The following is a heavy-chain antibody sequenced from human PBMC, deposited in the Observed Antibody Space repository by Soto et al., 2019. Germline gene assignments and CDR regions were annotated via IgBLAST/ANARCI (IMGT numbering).Heavy chain of an antibody. CDR1: GGTFSSYA. J-gene: IGHJ4*02. Sequence: EASVKVSCKASGGTFSSYAISWARQAPGQGLEWMGGIIPIFGTANYAQKFQGRVTITADESTSTAYIELSSLRSEDTAVYYCARDYKPSKPYQLLLTFDYWGQGTLVTVSS. V-gene: IGHV1-69*13. CDR2: IIPIFGTA. CDR3: ARDYKPSKPYQLLLTFDY. D-gene: IGHD2-2*01.